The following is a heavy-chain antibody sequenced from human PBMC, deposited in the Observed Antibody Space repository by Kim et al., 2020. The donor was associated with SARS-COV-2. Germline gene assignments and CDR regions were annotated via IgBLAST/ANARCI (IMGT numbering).Heavy chain of an antibody. CDR2: IKQDGSEK. CDR3: ARDSGYSYAETYYYYGMDV. J-gene: IGHJ6*02. D-gene: IGHD5-18*01. V-gene: IGHV3-7*01. Sequence: GGSLRLSCAASGFTFSSYWMSWVRQAPGKGLEWVANIKQDGSEKYYVDSVKGRFTISRDNAKNSLYLQMNSLRAEDTAVYYCARDSGYSYAETYYYYGMDVWGQGTTVTVSS. CDR1: GFTFSSYW.